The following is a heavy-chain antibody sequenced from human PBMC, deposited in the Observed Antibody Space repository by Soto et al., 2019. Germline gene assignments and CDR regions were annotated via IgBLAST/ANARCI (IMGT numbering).Heavy chain of an antibody. J-gene: IGHJ6*03. D-gene: IGHD4-17*01. CDR3: ARAPAGPSTVYYYYMDV. CDR1: GYTFTSYG. CDR2: ISAYNGNT. Sequence: QVQLVQSGAEVKKPGASVKVSCKASGYTFTSYGISWVRQAPGQGLEWMGWISAYNGNTNYAQKLQGRVTMTTDTSTSTAYMELRSLRSDDTAVYYCARAPAGPSTVYYYYMDVWGKGTTVTVSS. V-gene: IGHV1-18*01.